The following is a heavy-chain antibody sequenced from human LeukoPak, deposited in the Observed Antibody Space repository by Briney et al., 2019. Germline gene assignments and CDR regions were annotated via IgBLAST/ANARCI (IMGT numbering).Heavy chain of an antibody. CDR1: GFTFDDYG. Sequence: PGGSLRLSCTAAGFTFDDYGMSWVRQIPGKGLEWVTGITWNGGSTDYAVSVRGRFTISRDNAKKSVYLQMNSLRAEDTALYYCAKGLYNWNDVDWFDPWGQGTLVTVSS. V-gene: IGHV3-20*04. CDR3: AKGLYNWNDVDWFDP. CDR2: ITWNGGST. D-gene: IGHD1-20*01. J-gene: IGHJ5*02.